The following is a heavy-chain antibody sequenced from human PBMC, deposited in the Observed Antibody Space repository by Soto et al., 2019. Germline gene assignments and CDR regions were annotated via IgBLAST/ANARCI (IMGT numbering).Heavy chain of an antibody. CDR2: VIPILGGT. J-gene: IGHJ6*02. D-gene: IGHD2-21*02. CDR3: ARRRYCGADCYSQYYYGMDV. CDR1: GDTFSSYT. Sequence: QVQLVQSGAEMKKPGSSVKVSCRSCGDTFSSYTVSWVRQAPGQGLEWMGRVIPILGGTNYARKFRGRVSITAEKSTSTADMELRSLRSEDSGVYYCARRRYCGADCYSQYYYGMDVWGQGTTGTVSS. V-gene: IGHV1-69*02.